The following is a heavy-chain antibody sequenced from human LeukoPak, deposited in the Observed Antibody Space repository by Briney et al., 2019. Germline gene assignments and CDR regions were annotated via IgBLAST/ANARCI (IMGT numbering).Heavy chain of an antibody. CDR2: IDPSDSYT. CDR1: GYSFTSYW. CDR3: ASQVYYDSSGYFYNWFDP. V-gene: IGHV5-10-1*01. Sequence: HGESLKISCKGSGYSFTSYWISWVRQMPGKGLEWMGRIDPSDSYTNYRPSFQGHVTISADKSISTAYLQWSSLKASDTAMYYCASQVYYDSSGYFYNWFDPWGQGTLVTVSS. D-gene: IGHD3-22*01. J-gene: IGHJ5*02.